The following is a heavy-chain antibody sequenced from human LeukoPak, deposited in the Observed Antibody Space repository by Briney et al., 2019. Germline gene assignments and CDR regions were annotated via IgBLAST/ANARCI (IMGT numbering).Heavy chain of an antibody. CDR1: GFTFGSYG. CDR2: ISYDGSNK. D-gene: IGHD6-19*01. J-gene: IGHJ5*02. V-gene: IGHV3-30*18. Sequence: GGSLRLSCAASGFTFGSYGMHWVRQAPGKGLEWVAVISYDGSNKYYADSVKGRFTISRDNSKNTLYLQMNSLRAEDTSVYYCAKGSRGEYSSGWTPRDWFDPWGQGTLVTVSS. CDR3: AKGSRGEYSSGWTPRDWFDP.